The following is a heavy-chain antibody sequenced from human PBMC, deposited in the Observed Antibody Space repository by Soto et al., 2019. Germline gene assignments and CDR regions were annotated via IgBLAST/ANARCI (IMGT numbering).Heavy chain of an antibody. J-gene: IGHJ4*02. Sequence: QITLKESGPTLVKPTQTLTLTCSFSGFPLSTTGVGVGWIRQPPGKALEWLALIYWDDDKRYSPSLKSRLTFTNDTSKNQVVLTMTNMDPVHTATYYCARKLWFGELSYFDYWGQGTLVTVSS. V-gene: IGHV2-5*02. D-gene: IGHD3-10*01. CDR3: ARKLWFGELSYFDY. CDR2: IYWDDDK. CDR1: GFPLSTTGVG.